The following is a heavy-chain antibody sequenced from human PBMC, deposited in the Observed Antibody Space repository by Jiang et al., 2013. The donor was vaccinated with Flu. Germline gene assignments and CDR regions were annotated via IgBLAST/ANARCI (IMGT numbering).Heavy chain of an antibody. V-gene: IGHV3-30*02. Sequence: VQLVESGGGVVQPGGSLRLSCAASGFTFMNYGMHWVRQAPGKGLEWVAYIRAHGRDKYYADSVKGRFTISRDNSKNTVYWQMNSLRAEDTAVYYCVKDYEWAFDYWGQGTLVTVSS. CDR3: VKDYEWAFDY. CDR2: IRAHGRDK. D-gene: IGHD2-8*01. CDR1: GFTFMNYG. J-gene: IGHJ4*02.